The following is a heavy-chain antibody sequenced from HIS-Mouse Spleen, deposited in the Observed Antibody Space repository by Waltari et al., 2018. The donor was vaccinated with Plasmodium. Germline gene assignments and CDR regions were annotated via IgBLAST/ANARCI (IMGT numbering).Heavy chain of an antibody. CDR2: ISYDGSKK. V-gene: IGHV3-30*18. CDR3: AKAQGVINFDY. CDR1: GFTLRSYG. J-gene: IGHJ4*02. Sequence: QVQLVESGGGVVQPGRSLKLSCAASGFTLRSYGMHWVRQAPGKGLGWVAVISYDGSKKYYADSVKGRFTISRDNSKNTLYLQMNSLRAEDTAVYYCAKAQGVINFDYWGQGTLVTVSS. D-gene: IGHD3-16*01.